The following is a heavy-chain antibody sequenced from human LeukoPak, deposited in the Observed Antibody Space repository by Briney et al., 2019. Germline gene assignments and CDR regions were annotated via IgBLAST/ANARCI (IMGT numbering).Heavy chain of an antibody. CDR2: IRSKANSYAT. J-gene: IGHJ6*02. D-gene: IGHD5-18*01. CDR3: TYSQGNTAMVRAVDYYYGMDV. Sequence: GGSLRLSCAASGFTFSGSAMHWVRQASGKGLEWVGRIRSKANSYATAYAASVKGRFTISRDDSKNTAYLQMNSLKTEDTAVYYCTYSQGNTAMVRAVDYYYGMDVWGQGTTVTVSS. V-gene: IGHV3-73*01. CDR1: GFTFSGSA.